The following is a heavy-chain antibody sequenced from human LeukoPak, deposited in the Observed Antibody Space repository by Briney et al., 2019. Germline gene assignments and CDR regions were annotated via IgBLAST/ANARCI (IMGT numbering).Heavy chain of an antibody. CDR2: TYYRSKWYN. J-gene: IGHJ4*02. Sequence: SQTLSLSCAISGDSVSSNNAACNWIRQSPSRGLEWLGRTYYRSKWYNDYAVSVKSRITINPDTSKNQFSLQLNSVTPEDTAVYYCARGGSGSSSSRTYYSDYWGQPSLVTVSS. V-gene: IGHV6-1*01. D-gene: IGHD6-13*01. CDR1: GDSVSSNNAA. CDR3: ARGGSGSSSSRTYYSDY.